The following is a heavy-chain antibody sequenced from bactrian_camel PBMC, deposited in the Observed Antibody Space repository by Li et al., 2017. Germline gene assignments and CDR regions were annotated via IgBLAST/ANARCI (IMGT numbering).Heavy chain of an antibody. CDR2: IDSAGTT. J-gene: IGHJ7*01. CDR1: GYTASTKG. D-gene: IGHD6*01. V-gene: IGHV3S53*01. Sequence: HVQLVESGGGSVQAGGSLRLSCTASGYTASTKGMTWFRQTPGKERKGVATIDSAGTTTYSDSVKGRFTISKDSPKKTLYLEMNSLKPEDTATYYCASEKYGGSWVAGCPNYGMDYWGSGTQVTVS.